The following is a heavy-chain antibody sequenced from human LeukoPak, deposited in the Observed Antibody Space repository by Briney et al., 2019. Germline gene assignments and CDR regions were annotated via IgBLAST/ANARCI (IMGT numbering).Heavy chain of an antibody. CDR3: ARDNRRVYYYYYVDV. CDR1: GGSISSYY. Sequence: SETLSLTCTVSGGSISSYYWSWIRQPAGKGLEWIGRIYTSGSTNYNPSLKSRVTMSVDTSKNQFSLKLSSVTAADTAVYYCARDNRRVYYYYYVDVWGKGTTVTVSS. CDR2: IYTSGST. J-gene: IGHJ6*03. D-gene: IGHD6-13*01. V-gene: IGHV4-4*07.